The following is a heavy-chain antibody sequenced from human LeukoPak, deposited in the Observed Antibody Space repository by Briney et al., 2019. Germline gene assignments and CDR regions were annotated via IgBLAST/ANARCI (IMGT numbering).Heavy chain of an antibody. CDR2: INPNSGGT. V-gene: IGHV1-2*02. CDR1: EYTFTGYY. CDR3: ARGFSDLVGATFHLDY. D-gene: IGHD1-26*01. Sequence: ASVKVSCKASEYTFTGYYMHWVRQAPGQGLEWMGWINPNSGGTNYAQKFQGRVTMTRDTSISTAYMELSRLRSDDTAVYYCARGFSDLVGATFHLDYWGQGTLVTVSS. J-gene: IGHJ4*02.